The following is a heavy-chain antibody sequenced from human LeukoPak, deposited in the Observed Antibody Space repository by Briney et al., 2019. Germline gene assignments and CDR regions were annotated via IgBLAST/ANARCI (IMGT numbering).Heavy chain of an antibody. CDR3: ARAGAAAGTHL. D-gene: IGHD6-13*01. Sequence: PSETLSLTCSAFSDSISSYYWSWIRQPPGKGLEWIGYIYYSGSTNYNPSLKSRVTISVDTSKNQFSLKLSSVTAADTAVYYCARAGAAAGTHLWGQGTLVTVSS. V-gene: IGHV4-59*01. CDR1: SDSISSYY. CDR2: IYYSGST. J-gene: IGHJ5*02.